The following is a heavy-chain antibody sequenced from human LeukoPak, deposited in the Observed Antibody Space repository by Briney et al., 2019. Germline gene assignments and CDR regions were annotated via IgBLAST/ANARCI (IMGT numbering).Heavy chain of an antibody. J-gene: IGHJ4*02. CDR1: GFTFGSYA. V-gene: IGHV3-23*01. CDR3: AKTTTGYSSGRYPAWPIDY. Sequence: QPGGSLRLSCAASGFTFGSYAMYWVRQAPGKGLEWVSGIFGSGGSAHYADSVKGRFTISRDNSKNTVYLQMDSLRAEDTATHYCAKTTTGYSSGRYPAWPIDYWGQGTLVTVSS. CDR2: IFGSGGSA. D-gene: IGHD2-15*01.